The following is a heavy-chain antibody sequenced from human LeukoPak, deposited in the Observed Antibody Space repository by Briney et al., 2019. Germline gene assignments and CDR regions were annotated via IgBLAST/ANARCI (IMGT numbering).Heavy chain of an antibody. J-gene: IGHJ5*02. CDR3: ARNTGTGRWFDP. V-gene: IGHV1-2*02. Sequence: ASVKVSCKASGYTFISYYMHWVRQAPGQGLEWMGWINPNSGGTNYAQKFQGRVTMTRDTSISTAYMELSRLRSDDTAVYYCARNTGTGRWFDPWGQGTLVTVSS. CDR2: INPNSGGT. CDR1: GYTFISYY. D-gene: IGHD2-8*02.